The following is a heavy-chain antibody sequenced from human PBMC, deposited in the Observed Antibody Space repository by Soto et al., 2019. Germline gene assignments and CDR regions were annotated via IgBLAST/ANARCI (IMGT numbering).Heavy chain of an antibody. Sequence: QVQLVETGGGVVQPGRSLRLSCAASGFTFSSYAMQWVRQAPGKGLEWVAVISYDGSNKYYADSVKGRFTISRDNSKNTLYLQMNSLRAEDTAVYYCARAIGSIAAEEYWGQGTLVTVSS. V-gene: IGHV3-30-3*01. J-gene: IGHJ4*02. CDR2: ISYDGSNK. CDR3: ARAIGSIAAEEY. D-gene: IGHD6-13*01. CDR1: GFTFSSYA.